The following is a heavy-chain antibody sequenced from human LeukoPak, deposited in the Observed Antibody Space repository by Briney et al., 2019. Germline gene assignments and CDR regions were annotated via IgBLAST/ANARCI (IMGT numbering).Heavy chain of an antibody. V-gene: IGHV4-59*01. CDR3: ATYTNRLHY. J-gene: IGHJ4*02. CDR2: IHYTGST. Sequence: SETLSLTCTVSSGSISYFYWNWIRQPPGKGLEWIGYIHYTGSTNYDPSLKSRVTISVDTSKNQFSLKLSSVTAADTAVYYCATYTNRLHYWGQGTLVTVSS. D-gene: IGHD2-8*01. CDR1: SGSISYFY.